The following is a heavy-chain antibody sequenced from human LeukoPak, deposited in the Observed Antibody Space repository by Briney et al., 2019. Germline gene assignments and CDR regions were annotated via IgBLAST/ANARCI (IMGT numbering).Heavy chain of an antibody. CDR2: ISYSGST. D-gene: IGHD1-26*01. J-gene: IGHJ4*02. V-gene: IGHV4-39*01. CDR1: GGSISSSSYY. CDR3: ARQGSGNYLSPVNY. Sequence: SETLSLTCTVSGGSISSSSYYWGWIRQPPGKGLEWIGTISYSGSTYYNPSLKSRVTISVDTSKNQFSLKLSSVTAADTAVYYCARQGSGNYLSPVNYWGQGTLVTVSS.